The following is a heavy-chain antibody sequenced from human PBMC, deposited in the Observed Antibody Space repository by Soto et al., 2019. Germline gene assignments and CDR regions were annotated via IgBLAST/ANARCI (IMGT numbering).Heavy chain of an antibody. V-gene: IGHV3-23*01. CDR1: GFTFSSYA. Sequence: PGGSLRLSCAASGFTFSSYAMSWVRQAPGKGLEWVSAISGSGGSTYYADSVKGRFTISRDNSENTLYLQMNSLRAEDTAVYYCAKDDCSSTSCLIFDYWGQGTLVTVSS. CDR3: AKDDCSSTSCLIFDY. J-gene: IGHJ4*02. CDR2: ISGSGGST. D-gene: IGHD2-2*01.